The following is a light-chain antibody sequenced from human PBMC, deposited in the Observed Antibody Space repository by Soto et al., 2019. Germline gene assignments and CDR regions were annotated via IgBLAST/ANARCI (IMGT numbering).Light chain of an antibody. J-gene: IGLJ1*01. CDR3: AARDDRRKGNV. Sequence: QSVLTQPPSASGTPGQRVTLPCSGSRSHIGSTTVNWYQPLPGTAPIRLIYRTNQRPSGVPDRFSGSKSGTSASLAISGLQSEEEAEDDCAARDDRRKGNVVGTGTK. V-gene: IGLV1-44*01. CDR1: RSHIGSTT. CDR2: RTN.